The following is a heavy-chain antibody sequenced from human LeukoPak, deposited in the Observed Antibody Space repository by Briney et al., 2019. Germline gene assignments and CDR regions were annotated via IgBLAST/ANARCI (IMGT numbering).Heavy chain of an antibody. CDR2: MFYSGST. Sequence: PSETLSLTCTFSGGSIINYYWTWIRQPPGKGLEWIGYMFYSGSTYYNPSLKSRVTMSVDTSKNQFSLRLSSVTAADTAVYYCARRAYDSSGYLDYWGQGTLVTVSS. D-gene: IGHD3-22*01. V-gene: IGHV4-59*08. J-gene: IGHJ4*02. CDR3: ARRAYDSSGYLDY. CDR1: GGSIINYY.